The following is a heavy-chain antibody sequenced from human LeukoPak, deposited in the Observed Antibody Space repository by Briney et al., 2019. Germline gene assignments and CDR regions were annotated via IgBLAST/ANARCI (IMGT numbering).Heavy chain of an antibody. V-gene: IGHV4-30-2*01. Sequence: SQTLSLTCAVSGVSISTAGYSWSWIRQPPGKGLEWIRYLFHSGTPYYNPSLKGRVTISVDRSKNQFSLKLNSLTAADTAVYYCARLPVNFYFDLWGRGTLVTVSS. J-gene: IGHJ2*01. CDR2: LFHSGTP. CDR3: ARLPVNFYFDL. CDR1: GVSISTAGYS. D-gene: IGHD2/OR15-2a*01.